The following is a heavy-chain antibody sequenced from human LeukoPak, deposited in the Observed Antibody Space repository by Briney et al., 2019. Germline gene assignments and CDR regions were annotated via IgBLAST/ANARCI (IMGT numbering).Heavy chain of an antibody. J-gene: IGHJ4*02. D-gene: IGHD2-21*02. V-gene: IGHV3-23*01. CDR1: GFTFSSYA. CDR3: AKGQHIVVVTALDY. CDR2: ISGSGGST. Sequence: GGSLRLSCAASGFTFSSYAMSWVRQAPGKGLEWVSAISGSGGSTYYADSVKGRFTISRDNSKNTLYLQMNSLRAEDTAVYYCAKGQHIVVVTALDYWGQGTLATVSS.